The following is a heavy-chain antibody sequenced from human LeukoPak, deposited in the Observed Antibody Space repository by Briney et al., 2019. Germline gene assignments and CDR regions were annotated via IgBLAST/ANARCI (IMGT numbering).Heavy chain of an antibody. Sequence: PSETLSLICTVSGGSIGSSSYYWGWIRQSPGKDLEWIGTIYFDGNTFYNPSLKSRVTISVDMSKSQFSLKLSSVTAADTAIYYCAAENGNFWIGYHYFEDWGQGTLVSVSS. J-gene: IGHJ4*02. V-gene: IGHV4-39*01. CDR3: AAENGNFWIGYHYFED. D-gene: IGHD3-3*01. CDR1: GGSIGSSSYY. CDR2: IYFDGNT.